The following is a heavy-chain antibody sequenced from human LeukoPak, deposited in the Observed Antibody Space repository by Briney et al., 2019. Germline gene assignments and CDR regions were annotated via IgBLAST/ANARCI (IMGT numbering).Heavy chain of an antibody. D-gene: IGHD3-22*01. CDR2: IYSGGST. Sequence: GGSLRLSCAASGFTVSSNYMSWVRQAPGKGLEWVSVIYSGGSTYYADSVKGRFTISRDNSKNTLYLQMNSLRAEDTAVYYCAKDITKVIVVIDALDYWGQGTLVTVSS. J-gene: IGHJ4*02. V-gene: IGHV3-53*05. CDR3: AKDITKVIVVIDALDY. CDR1: GFTVSSNY.